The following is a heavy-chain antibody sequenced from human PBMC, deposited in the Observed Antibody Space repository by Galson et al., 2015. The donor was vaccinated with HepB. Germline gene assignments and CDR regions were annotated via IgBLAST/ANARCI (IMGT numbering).Heavy chain of an antibody. CDR2: VSHDGSDT. D-gene: IGHD5-12*01. Sequence: SLRLSCAASGFTFNMYWMHWVRQAPGKGLVWVSRVSHDGSDTGYADSVKGRFTISRDNAKNTVYLQMNSLRAEDTAMYYCVRDVGYSGYDIRNLWHKYFENWGQGTLVTVSS. J-gene: IGHJ4*02. CDR3: VRDVGYSGYDIRNLWHKYFEN. V-gene: IGHV3-74*01. CDR1: GFTFNMYW.